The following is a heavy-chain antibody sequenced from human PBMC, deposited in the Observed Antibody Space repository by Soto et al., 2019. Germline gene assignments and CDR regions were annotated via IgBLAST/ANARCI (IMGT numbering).Heavy chain of an antibody. CDR3: ARDPSYGSGSYQIVDY. Sequence: QVQLVQSGAEVKKPGSSVKVSCKASGGTFSSYTISWVRQAPGQGLEWMGRIIPILGIANYAQKCQGRVTITADKSPSTAYMELSSLRSEDTAVYYCARDPSYGSGSYQIVDYWGQGTLVTVSS. CDR1: GGTFSSYT. V-gene: IGHV1-69*08. CDR2: IIPILGIA. J-gene: IGHJ4*02. D-gene: IGHD3-10*01.